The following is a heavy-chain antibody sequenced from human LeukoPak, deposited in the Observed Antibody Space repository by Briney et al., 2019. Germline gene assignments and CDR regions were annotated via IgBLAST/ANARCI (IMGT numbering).Heavy chain of an antibody. J-gene: IGHJ5*02. V-gene: IGHV1-18*01. Sequence: ASVKVSCKASGYTFTSYGISWVRQATGQGLEWMGWISAYNGNTNYAQKLQGRVTMTTDTSTSTAYMELRSLRSDDTAVYYCARDVSGSYGEDPNWFDPWGQGTLVTVSS. D-gene: IGHD3-16*01. CDR1: GYTFTSYG. CDR3: ARDVSGSYGEDPNWFDP. CDR2: ISAYNGNT.